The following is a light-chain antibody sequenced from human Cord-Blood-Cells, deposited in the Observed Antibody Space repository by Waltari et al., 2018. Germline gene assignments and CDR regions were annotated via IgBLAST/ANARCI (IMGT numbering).Light chain of an antibody. V-gene: IGLV1-44*01. CDR3: AAWDDSLIWV. Sequence: QSVLTQPPSASGTPGQRVTISCSGSSSNIGSNTVNWYQQLPGTAPKLLIYSNNRRPSGGPDRFSGSKSATSASLAISGLQSEDEADYYCAAWDDSLIWVFGGGTKLTVL. CDR2: SNN. J-gene: IGLJ3*02. CDR1: SSNIGSNT.